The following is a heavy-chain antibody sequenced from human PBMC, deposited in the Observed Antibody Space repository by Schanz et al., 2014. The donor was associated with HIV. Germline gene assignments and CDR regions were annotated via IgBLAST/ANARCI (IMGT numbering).Heavy chain of an antibody. CDR3: AKRGPVAWDYFDS. J-gene: IGHJ4*02. V-gene: IGHV3-30*04. CDR2: IGGTNT. CDR1: GFTFSNYA. D-gene: IGHD2-15*01. Sequence: QVQLVESGGGVVQPGRSLRLSCAVSGFTFSNYAMHWVRQAPGKGLEWVATIGGTNTHYAESVEGRFTISRDNSQDTLFLQMNRLRVEDTAVYYCAKRGPVAWDYFDSWGQGTLVTVSS.